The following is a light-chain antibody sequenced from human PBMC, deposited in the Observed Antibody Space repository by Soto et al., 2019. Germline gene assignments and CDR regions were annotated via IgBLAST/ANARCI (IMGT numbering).Light chain of an antibody. Sequence: EMVLTQSPGTLSLSPGERATLSCRASQSVSSSYLAGYQQKPGQAPRLLIYGASSRATGIPDRFSGSGSGTDFTLTISRLEPEDFAVYYCHQYGSSPYTFGQGTKLEIK. CDR1: QSVSSSY. J-gene: IGKJ2*01. V-gene: IGKV3-20*01. CDR2: GAS. CDR3: HQYGSSPYT.